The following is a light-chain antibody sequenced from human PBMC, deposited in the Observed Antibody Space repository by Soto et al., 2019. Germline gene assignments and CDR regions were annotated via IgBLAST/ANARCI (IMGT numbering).Light chain of an antibody. CDR3: QQYGSRPRYI. Sequence: EIVMTQSPATLSLSPGERATLSCRASQSVGTNVAWFQQKPGQPLRLLMYGAATWASGIPVRFSGSGSGTDFTLTISRLEPEDFAVYYCQQYGSRPRYIFGQGTKVDI. CDR1: QSVGTN. CDR2: GAA. J-gene: IGKJ2*01. V-gene: IGKV3-20*01.